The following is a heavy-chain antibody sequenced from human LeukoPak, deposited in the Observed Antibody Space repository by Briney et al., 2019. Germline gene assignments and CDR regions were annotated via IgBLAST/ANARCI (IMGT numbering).Heavy chain of an antibody. CDR3: AKATAKYYFDY. CDR1: GFTFSNAW. V-gene: IGHV3-23*01. D-gene: IGHD6-25*01. Sequence: PGGSLRLSCAASGFTFSNAWMSWVRQAPGKGLEWVSAISGSGGSTYYADSVKGRFTISRDNSKNTLYLQMNSLRAEDTAVYYCAKATAKYYFDYWGQGTLVTVSS. J-gene: IGHJ4*02. CDR2: ISGSGGST.